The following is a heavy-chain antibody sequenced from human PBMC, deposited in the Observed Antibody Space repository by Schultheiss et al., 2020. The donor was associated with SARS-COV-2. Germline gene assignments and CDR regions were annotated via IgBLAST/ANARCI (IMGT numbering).Heavy chain of an antibody. V-gene: IGHV4-59*04. CDR2: IYYSGNA. CDR1: GGSISDYF. J-gene: IGHJ4*02. D-gene: IGHD4-11*01. CDR3: VYAVTCYQFDY. Sequence: SETLSLTCTVSGGSISDYFWGWIRQSPGKGLEWIGSIYYSGNAYYNPSLESRVTMSVDTSKKQFSLKLSSVTAADTAVYYCVYAVTCYQFDYWGQGTLVTVSS.